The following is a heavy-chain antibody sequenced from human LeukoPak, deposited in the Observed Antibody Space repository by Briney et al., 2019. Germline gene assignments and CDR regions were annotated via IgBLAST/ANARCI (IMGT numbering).Heavy chain of an antibody. J-gene: IGHJ4*02. Sequence: PSETLSLTCTVSGVSISSNYWSWIRQPAGKGLEWIGRIYTSGSTNYNPSLKSRVIMSVDTSKNQFSLNLSSVTAADTAVYYCAILTAGIDYIDYWGQGTLVTVSS. CDR3: AILTAGIDYIDY. CDR1: GVSISSNY. D-gene: IGHD3-10*01. V-gene: IGHV4-4*07. CDR2: IYTSGST.